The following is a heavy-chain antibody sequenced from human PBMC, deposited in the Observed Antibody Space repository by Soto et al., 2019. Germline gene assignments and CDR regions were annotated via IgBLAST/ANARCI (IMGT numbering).Heavy chain of an antibody. J-gene: IGHJ6*02. Sequence: EVQLVESGGALVQPGGSLRLSCTASGFTFNNYWMHWVRQAPGPEKGLVWVSRINGVGSYTDYADSVKGRFTISRDNAKNTLFLQMSSLRVEDTAVYYCARVDWLPGHHNFGIDVWGPGTTVTVSS. D-gene: IGHD3-9*01. CDR1: GFTFNNYW. V-gene: IGHV3-74*01. CDR2: INGVGSYT. CDR3: ARVDWLPGHHNFGIDV.